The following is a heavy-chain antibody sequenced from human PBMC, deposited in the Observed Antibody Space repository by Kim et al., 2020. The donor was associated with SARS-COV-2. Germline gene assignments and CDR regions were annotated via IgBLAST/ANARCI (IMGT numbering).Heavy chain of an antibody. Sequence: ASVKVSCKASGYTFTSYGISWVRQAPGQGLEWMGWISAYNGNTNYAQKLQGRVTMTTDTSTSTAYMELRSLRSDDTAVYYCAREVQWLVPKYFDYWGQGTLVTVSS. CDR3: AREVQWLVPKYFDY. CDR2: ISAYNGNT. CDR1: GYTFTSYG. J-gene: IGHJ4*02. V-gene: IGHV1-18*04. D-gene: IGHD6-19*01.